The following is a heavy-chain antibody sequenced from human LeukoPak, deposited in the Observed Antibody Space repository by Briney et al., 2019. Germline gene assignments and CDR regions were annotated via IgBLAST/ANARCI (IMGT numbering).Heavy chain of an antibody. Sequence: GGSLRLSCAASGFTFSSYAMHWVRQAPGKGLEWVAVITYDGSSKYYADSVKGRFTISRDNSKNTLYLQMNSLRAEDTAVYYCARETHSGSPFDPWGQGTLVTVSS. CDR2: ITYDGSSK. CDR1: GFTFSSYA. J-gene: IGHJ5*02. D-gene: IGHD1-26*01. V-gene: IGHV3-30-3*01. CDR3: ARETHSGSPFDP.